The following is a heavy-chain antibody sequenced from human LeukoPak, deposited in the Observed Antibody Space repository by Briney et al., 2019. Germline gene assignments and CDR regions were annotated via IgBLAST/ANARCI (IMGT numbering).Heavy chain of an antibody. V-gene: IGHV1-18*01. CDR1: GYTFTSYG. CDR2: ISAYNGNT. J-gene: IGHJ6*02. CDR3: ARDRISHYYDFWSGYYRDYYYYYGMDV. D-gene: IGHD3-3*01. Sequence: ASVKVSCKASGYTFTSYGISWVRQAPGQGLEWMGWISAYNGNTNYAQKLQGRVTMTTDTSTSTAYMELRSLRSDDTAVYYCARDRISHYYDFWSGYYRDYYYYYGMDVWGQGTTVTVSS.